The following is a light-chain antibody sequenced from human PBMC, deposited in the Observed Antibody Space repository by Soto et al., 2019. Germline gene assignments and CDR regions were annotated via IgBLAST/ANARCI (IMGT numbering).Light chain of an antibody. Sequence: EIVLTQSTGTLSLSPGERATLSCRASQSVISTYLAWYQQKPGQAPRLLLYGASSRATGIPDRFSGSGSGTDFILTISRLESEDFSVYYCQQYRYSLGTFGQGIKVDIK. V-gene: IGKV3-20*01. CDR3: QQYRYSLGT. J-gene: IGKJ1*01. CDR2: GAS. CDR1: QSVISTY.